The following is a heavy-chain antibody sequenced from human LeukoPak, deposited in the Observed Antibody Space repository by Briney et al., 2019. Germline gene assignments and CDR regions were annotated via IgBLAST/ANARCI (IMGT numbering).Heavy chain of an antibody. V-gene: IGHV4-34*01. D-gene: IGHD2-2*01. Sequence: SETLSLTCAVYGGSFSGYYWTWIRQPPGKGLEWIGEINHRGSTNYNPSLKSRVTISVDTSKNHFSLKLSSVTAADTAVYYCARAVYCSSTSCSGRYYFDYWGQGTLVTVSS. CDR2: INHRGST. CDR1: GGSFSGYY. J-gene: IGHJ4*02. CDR3: ARAVYCSSTSCSGRYYFDY.